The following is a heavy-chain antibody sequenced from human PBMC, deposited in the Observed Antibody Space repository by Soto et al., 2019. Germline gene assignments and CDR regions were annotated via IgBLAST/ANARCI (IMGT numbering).Heavy chain of an antibody. CDR2: IYDNGNT. CDR1: GFAGSDPY. CDR3: ARSIGTGDTLQIGDS. V-gene: IGHV3-53*01. D-gene: IGHD2-21*02. Sequence: EVQLLESGGDVVQPGGALRLSCGASGFAGSDPYIRLFRPAPGEGLECVSVIYDNGNTYYAESVSGRFTISRDHSKNTLFLKMNTLRPEDTAIYYCARSIGTGDTLQIGDSWGQGTLVTVS. J-gene: IGHJ4*02.